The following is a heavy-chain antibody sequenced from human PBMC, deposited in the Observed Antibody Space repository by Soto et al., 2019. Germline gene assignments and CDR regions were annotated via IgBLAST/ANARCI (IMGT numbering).Heavy chain of an antibody. Sequence: QVQLVQSGAEVKKPGASVKVSCKASGYTFTSYGISWVRQAPGQGLEWMGWISAYNGNTNYAQKLQGRVTMTTDTSTSTAYMELRSRRSDDKAEYYCARDPGYCSGGSCYDYYYYGMDVWGRGSTVTVSS. CDR1: GYTFTSYG. CDR2: ISAYNGNT. V-gene: IGHV1-18*01. J-gene: IGHJ6*02. CDR3: ARDPGYCSGGSCYDYYYYGMDV. D-gene: IGHD2-15*01.